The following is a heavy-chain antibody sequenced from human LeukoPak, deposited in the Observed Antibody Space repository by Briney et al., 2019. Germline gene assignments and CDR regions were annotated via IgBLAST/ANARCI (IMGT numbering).Heavy chain of an antibody. CDR1: GGSFSGYH. D-gene: IGHD2-15*01. V-gene: IGHV4-34*01. Sequence: SETLSLTCAVYGGSFSGYHWSWIRQPPGKGLEWIGEINHSGSTNYNPSLKSRVTISVDTSKNQFSLKLSFVTAADTAVYYCARGKIVVVVAAPAFDIWGQGTMVTVSS. CDR3: ARGKIVVVVAAPAFDI. CDR2: INHSGST. J-gene: IGHJ3*02.